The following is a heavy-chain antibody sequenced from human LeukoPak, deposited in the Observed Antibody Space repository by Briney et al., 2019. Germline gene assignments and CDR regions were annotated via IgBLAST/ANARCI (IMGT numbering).Heavy chain of an antibody. V-gene: IGHV3-7*01. J-gene: IGHJ4*02. CDR3: ARDQQWLVFGSYYFDY. D-gene: IGHD6-19*01. CDR1: GFTFSSYW. Sequence: PGGSLRLSCAASGFTFSSYWMSWVRQAPGKGLEWVANIKQDGSEKYYVDSVKDRFTISRDNAKNSLYLQMNSLRAEDTAVYYCARDQQWLVFGSYYFDYWGQGTLVTVSS. CDR2: IKQDGSEK.